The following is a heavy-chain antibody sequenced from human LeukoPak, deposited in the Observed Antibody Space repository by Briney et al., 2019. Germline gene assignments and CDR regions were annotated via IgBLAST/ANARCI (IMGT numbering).Heavy chain of an antibody. D-gene: IGHD6-19*01. J-gene: IGHJ4*02. CDR3: ARVFPRGFPSSGWFWGEHFDY. Sequence: ASVKVSCKASGYTFTGYYMHWVRQAPGQGLEWMGWINPNSGGTNYAQKFQGRVTMTRDTSISTAYMELSRLRSDDTAVYYCARVFPRGFPSSGWFWGEHFDYWGQGTLVTVSS. V-gene: IGHV1-2*02. CDR1: GYTFTGYY. CDR2: INPNSGGT.